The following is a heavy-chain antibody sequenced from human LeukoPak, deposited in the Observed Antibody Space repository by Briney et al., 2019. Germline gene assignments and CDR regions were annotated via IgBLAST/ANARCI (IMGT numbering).Heavy chain of an antibody. V-gene: IGHV3-33*01. CDR3: ARGARADSSGYCDY. Sequence: PGRSLRLSCAASGFTFSSYGMHWVRQAPGKGLEWVAVIWCDGSDKYYADSVKGRFTISRDNSKNTLYLQLNSLRDEDTAVCHCARGARADSSGYCDYWGQGILVTVSS. J-gene: IGHJ4*02. D-gene: IGHD3-22*01. CDR2: IWCDGSDK. CDR1: GFTFSSYG.